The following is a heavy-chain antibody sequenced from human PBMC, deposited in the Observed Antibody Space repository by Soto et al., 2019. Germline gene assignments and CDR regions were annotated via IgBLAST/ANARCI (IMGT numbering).Heavy chain of an antibody. CDR1: GLTFSNYA. CDR3: ARGDREDTAVVIGVRPGEYGVDV. CDR2: ITYNGGNR. D-gene: IGHD2-15*01. V-gene: IGHV3-30*04. J-gene: IGHJ6*02. Sequence: QVQLVESGGGVVQPGRSLRLSCAASGLTFSNYAMHWVRQAPGKGLECVAVITYNGGNRFYRDYVKGRFTISRDNSKNTVHLQIDSLRYEDAAVYYCARGDREDTAVVIGVRPGEYGVDVWGQGTTVTVSS.